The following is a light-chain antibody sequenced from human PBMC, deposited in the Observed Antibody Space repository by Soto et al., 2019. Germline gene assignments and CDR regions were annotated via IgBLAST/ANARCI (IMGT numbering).Light chain of an antibody. J-gene: IGKJ4*01. CDR1: QGISSY. Sequence: AIRMTQSPSSFSASTGDRVAITCRASQGISSYLAWYQQKPGKAPKLLIYAASTLQSGVPSRFSGSGSGTDFTLTISCLQSEDFATYYCQQYYSYPPAFGGGTKVDIX. V-gene: IGKV1-8*01. CDR2: AAS. CDR3: QQYYSYPPA.